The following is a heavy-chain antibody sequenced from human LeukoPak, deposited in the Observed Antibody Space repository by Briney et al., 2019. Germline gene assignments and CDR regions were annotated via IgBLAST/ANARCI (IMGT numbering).Heavy chain of an antibody. CDR1: GFTFSSSA. D-gene: IGHD6-6*01. CDR3: AKDIAARPDFWFDP. CDR2: ISGSGGST. V-gene: IGHV3-23*01. J-gene: IGHJ5*02. Sequence: QPGGSLRLSCAAFGFTFSSSAMSWVRQVPGKGLEWVSAISGSGGSTYYADSVKGRFTISRDNSKNTLYLQMNSLRAEDTAVYYCAKDIAARPDFWFDPWGQGTLVTVSS.